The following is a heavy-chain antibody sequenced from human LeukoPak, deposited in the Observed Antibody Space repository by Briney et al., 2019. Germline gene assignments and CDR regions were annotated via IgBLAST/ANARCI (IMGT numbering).Heavy chain of an antibody. CDR1: GYTFTSYG. D-gene: IGHD3-10*01. J-gene: IGHJ4*02. CDR3: ARDDNYGSGQPDD. CDR2: ISGYNGNT. V-gene: IGHV1-18*01. Sequence: ASMKVSCKASGYTFTSYGITWVRQAPGQGLEWMGWISGYNGNTNYAQKFQGRVTMTTDTSTSTVYMELRSLRSDDTAVYYCARDDNYGSGQPDDWGQGTLVTVSS.